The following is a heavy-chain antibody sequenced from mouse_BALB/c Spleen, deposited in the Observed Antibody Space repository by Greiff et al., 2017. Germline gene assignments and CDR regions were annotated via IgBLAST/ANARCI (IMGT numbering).Heavy chain of an antibody. CDR1: GFNIKDTY. CDR3: AGDDNNWYFDV. CDR2: IDPANGNT. V-gene: IGHV14-3*02. J-gene: IGHJ1*01. Sequence: EVQLQQSGAELVKPGASVKLSCTASGFNIKDTYMHWVKQRPEQGLEWIGRIDPANGNTKYDLKFQGKATITADTSSNTAYLQLSSLTSEDTAVYYCAGDDNNWYFDVWGAGTTVTVSS. D-gene: IGHD1-3*01.